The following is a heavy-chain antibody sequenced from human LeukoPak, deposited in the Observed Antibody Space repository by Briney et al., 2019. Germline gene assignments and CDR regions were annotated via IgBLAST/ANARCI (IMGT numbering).Heavy chain of an antibody. Sequence: SETLSLTCTVSGGSISSSSYYWGWIRQPPGTGLEWIGSIYYSGSTYYNPSLKSRVTISVDTSKNQFSLKLSSVTAADTAGYHWAGTKAPVTGYWGQGTLVTVFS. CDR2: IYYSGST. CDR3: AGTKAPVTGY. J-gene: IGHJ4*01. V-gene: IGHV4-39*07. D-gene: IGHD1-20*01. CDR1: GGSISSSSYY.